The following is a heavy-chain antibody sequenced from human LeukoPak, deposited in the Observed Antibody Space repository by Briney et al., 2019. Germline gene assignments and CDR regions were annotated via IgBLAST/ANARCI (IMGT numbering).Heavy chain of an antibody. D-gene: IGHD6-19*01. J-gene: IGHJ4*02. CDR3: AKVYIAVAGTDLIDY. CDR2: ISGSGGST. Sequence: GGSLRLSCAAPGFTFSSYAMSWVRQAPGKGLEWVSAISGSGGSTYYADSVKGRFTISRDNSKNTLYLQMNSLRAEDTAVYYCAKVYIAVAGTDLIDYWGQGTLVTVSS. CDR1: GFTFSSYA. V-gene: IGHV3-23*01.